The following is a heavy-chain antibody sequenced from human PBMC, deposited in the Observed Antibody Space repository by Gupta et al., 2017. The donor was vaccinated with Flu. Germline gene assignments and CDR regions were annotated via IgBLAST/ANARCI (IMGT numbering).Heavy chain of an antibody. CDR3: ARIDVEYSSGQYINYYYGMDV. V-gene: IGHV4-39*01. CDR2: IYYSGST. Sequence: QLQLQESGPGLVKPSETLSLTCTVSGDFISSSTYYWGWIRPPPGKGLEWIGSIYYSGSTFYNPSLKSRVTISLDTSKNQFSLKLSSVTAADTAVYYCARIDVEYSSGQYINYYYGMDVWGQGTTVTVSS. D-gene: IGHD6-25*01. CDR1: GDFISSSTYY. J-gene: IGHJ6*02.